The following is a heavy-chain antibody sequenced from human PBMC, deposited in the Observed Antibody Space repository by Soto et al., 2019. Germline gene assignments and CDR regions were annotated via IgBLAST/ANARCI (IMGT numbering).Heavy chain of an antibody. J-gene: IGHJ6*02. CDR3: ATGKRFYHYGKDV. Sequence: ASVKVSCKASGYTFTNYAIYWVRQAPGQGLEWMGWINAGNRITEYSQKLQGRVTITRDTSASTAYMELSSLRSEDTAVYYCATGKRFYHYGKDVWGQGTTVTVSS. V-gene: IGHV1-3*01. CDR2: INAGNRIT. D-gene: IGHD3-3*01. CDR1: GYTFTNYA.